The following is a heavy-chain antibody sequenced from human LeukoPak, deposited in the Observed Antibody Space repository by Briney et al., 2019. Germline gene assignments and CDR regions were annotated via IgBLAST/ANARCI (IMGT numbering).Heavy chain of an antibody. V-gene: IGHV3-23*01. CDR2: ISNNGVNR. CDR1: GFTFSSYA. D-gene: IGHD6-19*01. J-gene: IGHJ4*02. CDR3: AKGDFGRGCPN. Sequence: PGGSLRLSCAASGFTFSSYAMNWVRQAPRKGLEWVAGISNNGVNRNYADSVKGRFTISRDNAKNTLYRQRNSLRAEDTAVYYAAKGDFGRGCPNWGQGNLGTASS.